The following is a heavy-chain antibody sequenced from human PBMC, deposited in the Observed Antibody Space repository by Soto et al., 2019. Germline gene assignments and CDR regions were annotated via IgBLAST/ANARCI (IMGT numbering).Heavy chain of an antibody. V-gene: IGHV3-30*18. D-gene: IGHD4-17*01. Sequence: GGSLRLSCAASGFTFSSYGMHWVRQAPGKGLEWVAVVSFDGSNKFYGDSVKGRFTISRDNSKSTHYLEMNSLRNEDTAVYYCAKALNGDYNWGFESWGRGTLVTVSS. CDR1: GFTFSSYG. J-gene: IGHJ4*02. CDR2: VSFDGSNK. CDR3: AKALNGDYNWGFES.